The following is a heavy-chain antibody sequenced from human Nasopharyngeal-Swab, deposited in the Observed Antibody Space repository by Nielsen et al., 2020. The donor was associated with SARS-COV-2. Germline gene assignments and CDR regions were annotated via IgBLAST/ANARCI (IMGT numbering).Heavy chain of an antibody. V-gene: IGHV5-10-1*01. CDR2: IDPSDSYT. D-gene: IGHD6-25*01. J-gene: IGHJ5*02. Sequence: VRQMPGKGLEWMGRIDPSDSYTNYSPSLQGHVTISADKSISTAYLQWSSLKASDTAMYYCARQRVNNWFDPWGQGTLVTVSS. CDR3: ARQRVNNWFDP.